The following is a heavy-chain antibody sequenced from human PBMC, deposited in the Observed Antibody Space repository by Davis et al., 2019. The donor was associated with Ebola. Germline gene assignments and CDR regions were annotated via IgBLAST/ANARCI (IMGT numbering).Heavy chain of an antibody. Sequence: PGGSLRLSCAASGFTFDSYGMSWVRQAPGKGLEWLSAISDSGGSTYYAGSVKGRFIISRDNSKNTLYLQMNSLRAEDTAVYYCARDQSNYDILTYGMDVWGQGTTVTVSS. D-gene: IGHD3-9*01. V-gene: IGHV3-23*01. J-gene: IGHJ6*02. CDR3: ARDQSNYDILTYGMDV. CDR1: GFTFDSYG. CDR2: ISDSGGST.